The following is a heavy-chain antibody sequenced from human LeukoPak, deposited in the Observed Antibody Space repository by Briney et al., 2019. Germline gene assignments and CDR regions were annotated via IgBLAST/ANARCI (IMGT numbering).Heavy chain of an antibody. CDR2: INHSGST. J-gene: IGHJ5*02. CDR3: ARGGTTVTPGLLWFDP. Sequence: RPSETLSPTCAVYGGSFSGYYWSWMRPPPGKGLEWCGDINHSGSTNYNPSLKSRVTISVDTSKNQFSLKLSSVTAADTAVYYCARGGTTVTPGLLWFDPWGQGTLVTVSS. D-gene: IGHD4-17*01. V-gene: IGHV4-34*01. CDR1: GGSFSGYY.